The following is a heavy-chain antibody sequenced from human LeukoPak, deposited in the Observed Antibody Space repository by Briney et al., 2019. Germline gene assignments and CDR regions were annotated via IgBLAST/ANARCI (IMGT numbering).Heavy chain of an antibody. D-gene: IGHD1-26*01. CDR1: GFTVSSNY. J-gene: IGHJ4*02. CDR3: ARAGSYRTFDY. CDR2: IYSGGST. V-gene: IGHV3-66*02. Sequence: PGGSLRLSCAASGFTVSSNYVSWVRQAPGKGLEWVSVIYSGGSTYYADSVKGRFTISRDNSKNTLYLQMNSQRAEDTAVYYCARAGSYRTFDYWGQGTLVTVSS.